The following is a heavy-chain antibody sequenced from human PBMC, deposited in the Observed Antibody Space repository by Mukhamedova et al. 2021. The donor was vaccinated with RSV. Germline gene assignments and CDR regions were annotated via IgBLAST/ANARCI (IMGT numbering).Heavy chain of an antibody. Sequence: MPGKGLESMGIIYPGDSHTRYSPSFQGQVTISADKSINTAYLQWSSLKASDSAMYYCARLGYCSGSTCFAPFNYWGQGTLVTVSS. J-gene: IGHJ4*02. D-gene: IGHD2-2*01. V-gene: IGHV5-51*01. CDR3: ARLGYCSGSTCFAPFNY. CDR2: IYPGDSHT.